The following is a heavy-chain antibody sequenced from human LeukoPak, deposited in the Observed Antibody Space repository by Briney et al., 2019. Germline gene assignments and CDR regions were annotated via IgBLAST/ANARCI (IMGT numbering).Heavy chain of an antibody. CDR3: ARVDHYDILTGYPDY. D-gene: IGHD3-9*01. CDR1: GGSISSYY. V-gene: IGHV4-59*01. J-gene: IGHJ4*02. Sequence: SETLSLTCTVSGGSISSYYWSWIRQPPGKGLEWIGYIYYSGSTNYNPSLKRRVTISVDTSKNQFSLKLNSVTAADTAVYYCARVDHYDILTGYPDYWGQGTLVTVSS. CDR2: IYYSGST.